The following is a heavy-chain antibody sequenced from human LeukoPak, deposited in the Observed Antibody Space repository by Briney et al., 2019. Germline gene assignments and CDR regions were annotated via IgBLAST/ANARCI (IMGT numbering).Heavy chain of an antibody. Sequence: SETLSLTCGVRGVSFSGNYWSWIRQSPGKGLGWIGEIYQTKYTTYNPSLKSRVTIWADTSVNQLSLTVTSVTAADTAIYDCARIRCSPGDDSCYNYWGRGTLVTVSS. V-gene: IGHV4-34*01. J-gene: IGHJ4*02. CDR2: IYQTKYT. CDR1: GVSFSGNY. CDR3: ARIRCSPGDDSCYNY. D-gene: IGHD2-21*01.